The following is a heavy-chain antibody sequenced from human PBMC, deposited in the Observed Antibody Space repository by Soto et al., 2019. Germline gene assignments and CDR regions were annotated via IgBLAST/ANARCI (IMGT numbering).Heavy chain of an antibody. CDR3: ASSYTGRPSSGSFDH. CDR2: IYHSGGT. V-gene: IGHV4-30-2*06. CDR1: GGSITIGGHS. Sequence: QLQLQESGSGLVKPSQTLSLTCAVSGGSITIGGHSWSWIRQSPGKGLEWIGYIYHSGGTYYHPPLKSRVTITIDRTKHEFSLKLTSATAADTAVYYCASSYTGRPSSGSFDHWGQGTLVTVSS. D-gene: IGHD6-25*01. J-gene: IGHJ4*02.